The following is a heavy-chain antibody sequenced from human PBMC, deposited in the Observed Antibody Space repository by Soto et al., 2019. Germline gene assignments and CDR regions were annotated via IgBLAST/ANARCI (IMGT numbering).Heavy chain of an antibody. D-gene: IGHD3-22*01. V-gene: IGHV3-23*01. CDR1: GFTFSSYA. Sequence: EVQLLESGGGLVQPGGSLRLSCAASGFTFSSYAMSWVRQAPGKGLEWVSAISGSGGSTYYADSVKGRFTISRDNSKNTLYLQMNSLRAEDTAVYYCAGRYDSSGYYYFSGYWFDPWGQGTLVTVSS. CDR2: ISGSGGST. CDR3: AGRYDSSGYYYFSGYWFDP. J-gene: IGHJ5*02.